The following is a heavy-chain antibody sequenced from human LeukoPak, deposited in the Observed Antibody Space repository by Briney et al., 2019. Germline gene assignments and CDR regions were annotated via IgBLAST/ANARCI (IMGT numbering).Heavy chain of an antibody. Sequence: SETLSLTCTVSGGSISSYYWSWIRQPPGKGLEWIGYIYYSGSTNYNPSLKSRVTISVDTSKNQFSLKLSSVTAADTAVYYCARGAGGFGPLDYWGQGTLVTASS. D-gene: IGHD3-10*01. J-gene: IGHJ4*02. CDR1: GGSISSYY. CDR2: IYYSGST. CDR3: ARGAGGFGPLDY. V-gene: IGHV4-59*01.